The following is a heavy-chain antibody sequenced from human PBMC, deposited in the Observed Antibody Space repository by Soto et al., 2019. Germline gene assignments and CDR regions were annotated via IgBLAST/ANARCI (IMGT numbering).Heavy chain of an antibody. CDR2: ISASGGGT. Sequence: QMLESGGGLVQPGGSLRLSCAASGFTFGNYVVTWVRQAPGRGLGWVSAISASGGGTFYADSVRGRFTISRDNYKNTLYLERNSLRAEDTALYFCAKDPNGDYLGAFDCWGRGTMVIFSS. V-gene: IGHV3-23*01. J-gene: IGHJ3*01. CDR1: GFTFGNYV. D-gene: IGHD4-17*01. CDR3: AKDPNGDYLGAFDC.